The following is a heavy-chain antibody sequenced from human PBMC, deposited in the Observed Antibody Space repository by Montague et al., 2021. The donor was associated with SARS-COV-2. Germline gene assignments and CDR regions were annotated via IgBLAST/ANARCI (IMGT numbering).Heavy chain of an antibody. CDR1: GFSLSTSGMC. V-gene: IGHV2-70*11. CDR3: ARTAGTDYTGYYYYAMDV. J-gene: IGHJ6*02. D-gene: IGHD3-10*01. Sequence: PALVKPTQTLTLTCTFSGFSLSTSGMCVSWIRQPPGKALEWLARIDWDDDKYYSTSLKTRLTISKYTSKNQVVLTMTNMDPVDTATYYCARTAGTDYTGYYYYAMDVWGQGTTVTVS. CDR2: IDWDDDK.